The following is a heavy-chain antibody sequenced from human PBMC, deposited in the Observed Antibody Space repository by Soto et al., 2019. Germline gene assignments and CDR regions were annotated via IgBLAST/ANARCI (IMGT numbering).Heavy chain of an antibody. Sequence: SETLSLTCTVSGGSISSGGYSWSWIRQPPGKGLEWIGYIYYSGSTNYNPSLKSRVTISVDTSKNQFSLKLSSVTAADTAVYYCARDLDSSGYSWSQGTLVTVSS. D-gene: IGHD3-22*01. V-gene: IGHV4-61*08. J-gene: IGHJ5*02. CDR2: IYYSGST. CDR1: GGSISSGGYS. CDR3: ARDLDSSGYS.